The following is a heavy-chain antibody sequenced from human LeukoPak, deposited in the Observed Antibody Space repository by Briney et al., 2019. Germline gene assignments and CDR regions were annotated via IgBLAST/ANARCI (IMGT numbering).Heavy chain of an antibody. CDR1: SASLSSYY. Sequence: SETLSLTCTVSSASLSSYYWDWLRQSPGRGLEWIGYISDTGKTDSNPSLKSRVTISLATSKNQFSLRLTSVTAADSAVYFCATGYYEPFATWGPGIMVSVSS. J-gene: IGHJ5*02. D-gene: IGHD1-26*01. V-gene: IGHV4-59*01. CDR2: ISDTGKT. CDR3: ATGYYEPFAT.